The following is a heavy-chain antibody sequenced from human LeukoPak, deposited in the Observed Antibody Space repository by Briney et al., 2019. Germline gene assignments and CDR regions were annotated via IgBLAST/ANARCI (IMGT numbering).Heavy chain of an antibody. J-gene: IGHJ6*02. CDR3: ARDLNEWTITMVRGADPYGMDV. CDR1: GFTFSSYS. V-gene: IGHV3-21*01. D-gene: IGHD3-10*01. CDR2: ISSSSSYI. Sequence: PGGSLRLSCAASGFTFSSYSMNWVRQAPGKGLEWVSSISSSSSYIYYADSVKGRFTISRDNAKNSLYLQMNSLRAEDTAVYYCARDLNEWTITMVRGADPYGMDVWGQGTTVTVSS.